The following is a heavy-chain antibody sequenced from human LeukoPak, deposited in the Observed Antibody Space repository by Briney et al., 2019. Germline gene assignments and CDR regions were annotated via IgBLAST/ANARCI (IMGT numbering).Heavy chain of an antibody. CDR1: GFTFSSCA. CDR2: ISGSGDNT. D-gene: IGHD2-2*01. Sequence: GGSLRLSCAASGFTFSSCAMSWVRQAPGKGLEWVSAISGSGDNTDYTDSVKGRFTISRDNSKNTLYLQMNSLRAEDTAVYYCAKKSCSSTSCYEDVWGKGTTVTVSS. V-gene: IGHV3-23*01. CDR3: AKKSCSSTSCYEDV. J-gene: IGHJ6*04.